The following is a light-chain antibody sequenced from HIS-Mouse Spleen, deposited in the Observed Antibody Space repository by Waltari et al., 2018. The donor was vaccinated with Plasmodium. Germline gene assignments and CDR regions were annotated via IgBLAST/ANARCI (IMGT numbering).Light chain of an antibody. CDR1: ALPTQS. V-gene: IGLV3-10*01. CDR2: EDS. J-gene: IGLJ3*02. CDR3: YSTDSSGNHRV. Sequence: SSELTQPPSVSVSPGQPATITCSGSALPTQSAYWYKQKSGQAPALVIYEDSKRPSGIPERFSGSSSGTMATLTISGAQVEDEADYYCYSTDSSGNHRVFGGGTKLTVL.